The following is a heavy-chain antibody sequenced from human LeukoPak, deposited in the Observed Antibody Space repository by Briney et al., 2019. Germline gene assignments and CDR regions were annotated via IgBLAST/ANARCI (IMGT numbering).Heavy chain of an antibody. J-gene: IGHJ4*02. CDR2: LRDSVTT. CDR1: GGSITTHD. CDR3: ATIKRGDIFGYFDF. D-gene: IGHD5-18*01. V-gene: IGHV4-59*11. Sequence: SETLSLTCTVSGGSITTHDWSWIWQPPGKGLEWIAYLRDSVTTKDTPSLKSRVTLSADTSKNQYFLRLTSVTAADTAVYYCATIKRGDIFGYFDFWGQGILVTVSS.